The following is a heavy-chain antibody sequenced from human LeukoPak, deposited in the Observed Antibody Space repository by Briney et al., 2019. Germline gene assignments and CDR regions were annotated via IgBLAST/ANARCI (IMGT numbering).Heavy chain of an antibody. CDR2: ISSSGSTI. J-gene: IGHJ4*02. Sequence: PGGSLRLSCAASGFTFSSYEMNWVRQAPGKGLEWVSYISSSGSTIYYADSVKGRFTISRDNAKNTVYLQMNSLRAEDTGVYYCARANGWSIDYWGQGTLVTVSS. CDR3: ARANGWSIDY. D-gene: IGHD6-19*01. CDR1: GFTFSSYE. V-gene: IGHV3-48*03.